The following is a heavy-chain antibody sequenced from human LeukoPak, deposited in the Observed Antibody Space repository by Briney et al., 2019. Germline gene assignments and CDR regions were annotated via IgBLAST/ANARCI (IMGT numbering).Heavy chain of an antibody. CDR3: ARDRRSFGMDV. CDR1: GGSISSGDYY. V-gene: IGHV4-30-4*01. CDR2: IYYSGST. J-gene: IGHJ6*02. Sequence: SETLSLTCTVSGGSISSGDYYWSWIRQPPGKGLEWIGYIYYSGSTYYNPSLKSRVTISVDTSKNQFSLKLSSVTAADTAVYYCARDRRSFGMDVWGQGTTVTVYS.